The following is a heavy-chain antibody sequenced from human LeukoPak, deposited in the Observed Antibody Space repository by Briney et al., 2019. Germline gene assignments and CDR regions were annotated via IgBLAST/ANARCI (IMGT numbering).Heavy chain of an antibody. J-gene: IGHJ4*02. D-gene: IGHD3-22*01. CDR1: GFTFTTYW. V-gene: IGHV3-74*01. Sequence: PGGSLRLSCAASGFTFTTYWMHWVRQAPGKGLVWVSRINTDGTSTSYADSVKGRFTISRDNAKNTLYLQMNSLRAEDTAVYYCARDGSAGSGYFDYWGQGTLVTVSS. CDR2: INTDGTST. CDR3: ARDGSAGSGYFDY.